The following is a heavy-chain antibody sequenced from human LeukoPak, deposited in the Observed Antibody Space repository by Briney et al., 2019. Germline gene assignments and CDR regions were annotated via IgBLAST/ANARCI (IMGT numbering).Heavy chain of an antibody. V-gene: IGHV4-39*01. CDR3: AKPQRQLIRWVNFQH. CDR1: GGSIGNSRYY. CDR2: IYYDGST. Sequence: SEALSLTCTVSGGSIGNSRYYWGWIRQPPGKGLEWIGSIYYDGSTYYNLSLKSRVTISVDTSKNQFSLKLSSVTAADTAMHYCAKPQRQLIRWVNFQHWGQGTLVIVSS. D-gene: IGHD4-23*01. J-gene: IGHJ1*01.